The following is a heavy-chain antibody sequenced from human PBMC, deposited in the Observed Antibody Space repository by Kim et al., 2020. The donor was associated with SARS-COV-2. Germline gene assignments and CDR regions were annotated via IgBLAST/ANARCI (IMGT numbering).Heavy chain of an antibody. CDR2: ISGSGGST. J-gene: IGHJ5*02. CDR3: AKWGDLWSGYYPAA. Sequence: GGSLRLSCAASGFTFSSYAMSWVRQAPGKGLEWVSAISGSGGSTYYADSVKGRFTISRDNSKNTLYLQMNSLRAEDTAVYYCAKWGDLWSGYYPAAWGQGTLVTVSS. D-gene: IGHD3-3*01. CDR1: GFTFSSYA. V-gene: IGHV3-23*01.